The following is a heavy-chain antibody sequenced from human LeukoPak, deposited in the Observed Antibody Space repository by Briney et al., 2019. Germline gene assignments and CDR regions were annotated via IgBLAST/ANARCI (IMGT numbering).Heavy chain of an antibody. CDR2: IKSKRDGGAI. Sequence: GGSLRPSCAASGFTFSIAWMTWVRQAPGKGLEWVGRIKSKRDGGAIDYAAPVKGRFTISRDDSKNTLYLQMNSLTTEDSAVYYCTTVGSSWGFDYWGQGTLVTVSS. CDR3: TTVGSSWGFDY. V-gene: IGHV3-15*01. CDR1: GFTFSIAW. D-gene: IGHD6-13*01. J-gene: IGHJ4*02.